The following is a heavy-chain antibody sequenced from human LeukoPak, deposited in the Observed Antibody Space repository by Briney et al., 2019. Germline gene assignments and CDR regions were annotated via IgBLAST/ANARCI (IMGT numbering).Heavy chain of an antibody. CDR2: IIPIFGTA. Sequence: SVKVSCKASGGTFSSYAISWVRQAPGQGLEWMGGIIPIFGTANYAQKFQGRVTITADESTSTAYMELSSLRSEDTAVYYCARAPGATAPFDYWGQGTLVTVSS. CDR1: GGTFSSYA. D-gene: IGHD6-25*01. J-gene: IGHJ4*02. CDR3: ARAPGATAPFDY. V-gene: IGHV1-69*01.